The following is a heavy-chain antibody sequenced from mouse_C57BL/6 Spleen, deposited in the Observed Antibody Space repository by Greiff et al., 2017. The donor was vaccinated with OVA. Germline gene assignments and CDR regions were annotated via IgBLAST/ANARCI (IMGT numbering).Heavy chain of an antibody. CDR3: ARAPRGVDY. V-gene: IGHV5-4*01. CDR2: ISDGGSYT. CDR1: GFTFSSYA. J-gene: IGHJ4*01. Sequence: EVQLVESGGGLVKPGGSLKLSCAASGFTFSSYAMSWVRQTPEKRLEWVATISDGGSYTYYPDNVKGRFTISRDNAKNNLYLQMSHLKSEDTAMYYCARAPRGVDYWGQGTSVTVSS.